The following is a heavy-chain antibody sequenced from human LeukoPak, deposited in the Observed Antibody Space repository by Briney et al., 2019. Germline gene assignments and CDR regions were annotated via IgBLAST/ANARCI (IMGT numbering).Heavy chain of an antibody. D-gene: IGHD3-10*01. CDR2: IYGGGST. CDR3: ARDPLRGSGSGDY. J-gene: IGHJ4*02. V-gene: IGHV3-53*01. CDR1: GFAVSSNY. Sequence: GGSLRLSCAASGFAVSSNYMSWVRQAPGKGLEWVSVIYGGGSTYYADSMKGRFTISRDNSKNTLYLQMNSLRAEDTAVYYCARDPLRGSGSGDYWGQGTLVTVSS.